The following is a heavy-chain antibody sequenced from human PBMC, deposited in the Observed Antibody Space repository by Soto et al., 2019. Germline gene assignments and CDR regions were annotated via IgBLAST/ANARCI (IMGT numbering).Heavy chain of an antibody. Sequence: ASVKVSCKASGGTFSSYAISWVRQAPGQGLEWMGGIIPIFGTANYAQKFQGRVTITADESTSTAYMELSSLRSEDTDVYYCARGDSYYYYYAMDVWGQGTTVTVSS. CDR3: ARGDSYYYYYAMDV. J-gene: IGHJ6*02. CDR2: IIPIFGTA. CDR1: GGTFSSYA. V-gene: IGHV1-69*13.